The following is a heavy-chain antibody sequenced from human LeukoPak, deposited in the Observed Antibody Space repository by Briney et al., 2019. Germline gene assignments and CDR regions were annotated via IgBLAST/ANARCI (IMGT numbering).Heavy chain of an antibody. CDR3: ASAIAVAGAFDY. CDR2: IWYDGSIQ. J-gene: IGHJ4*02. V-gene: IGHV3-33*01. Sequence: QAGGSLRLSCAASGFTFRNHGMHWVRQAPGKGLEWVAVIWYDGSIQYYADSVKGRFTISRDNSKNTLYLQMNSLRAEDTAVYYCASAIAVAGAFDYWGQGTLVTVSS. CDR1: GFTFRNHG. D-gene: IGHD6-19*01.